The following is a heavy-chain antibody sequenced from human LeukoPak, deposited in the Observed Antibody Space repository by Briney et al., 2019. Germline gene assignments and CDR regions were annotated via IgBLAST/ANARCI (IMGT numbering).Heavy chain of an antibody. CDR2: ISGSAI. V-gene: IGHV3-48*01. D-gene: IGHD2-2*01. CDR3: AKDPGVVPAHYFDY. Sequence: GGSLRLSCAASGFTFSDYTMNWVRQAPGKGLEWVSYISGSAISYIDSVKGRFTISRDNAKNSLYLQMNSLRAEDTAVYYCAKDPGVVPAHYFDYWGQGILVTVSS. J-gene: IGHJ4*02. CDR1: GFTFSDYT.